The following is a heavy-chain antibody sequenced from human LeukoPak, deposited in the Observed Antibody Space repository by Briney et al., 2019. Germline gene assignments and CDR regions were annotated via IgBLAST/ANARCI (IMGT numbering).Heavy chain of an antibody. Sequence: GGSLRLSCAASSFTPSNYWMTWVRHAPGKGLEWVATVNKDVLEKHYVDSVKGRFTISRDNAKNSLYLQMNSLRVEDTDVYYCARGIIGWYYFDYWGQGALVTVSS. J-gene: IGHJ4*02. V-gene: IGHV3-7*01. CDR3: ARGIIGWYYFDY. D-gene: IGHD6-19*01. CDR2: VNKDVLEK. CDR1: SFTPSNYW.